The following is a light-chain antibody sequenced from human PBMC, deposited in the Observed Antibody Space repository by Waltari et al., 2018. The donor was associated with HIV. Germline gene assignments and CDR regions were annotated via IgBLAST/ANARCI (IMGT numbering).Light chain of an antibody. Sequence: QSALTQPPSASGSPGQSVTISCTGTSSDVGGYNYVSWYQLHPGKAPKLMIYEVNKRPSGGPGRFSGSKSGNTASLTVSGLQAEDEADYYCSSYAGSNNLGVFGGGTKLTVL. CDR2: EVN. V-gene: IGLV2-8*01. J-gene: IGLJ3*02. CDR3: SSYAGSNNLGV. CDR1: SSDVGGYNY.